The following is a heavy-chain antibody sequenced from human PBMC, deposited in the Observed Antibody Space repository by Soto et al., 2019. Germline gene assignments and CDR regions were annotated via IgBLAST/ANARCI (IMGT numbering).Heavy chain of an antibody. J-gene: IGHJ6*02. D-gene: IGHD6-6*01. CDR1: GLIFNNYG. V-gene: IGHV3-30*18. CDR3: AKDSARQVPFYGLDV. Sequence: QMQLVESGGVVVQPGRSLTLSCAASGLIFNNYGMHWVRQAPGKGLAWVGVISYDGNNKYYADSVKGRFTISRDNSKKTLYLQMKSLRAEDTAVYYCAKDSARQVPFYGLDVWGQGTTVTVSS. CDR2: ISYDGNNK.